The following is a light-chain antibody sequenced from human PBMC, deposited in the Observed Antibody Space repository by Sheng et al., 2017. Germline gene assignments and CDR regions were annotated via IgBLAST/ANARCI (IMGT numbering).Light chain of an antibody. CDR1: RSDVGAHNY. J-gene: IGLJ3*02. V-gene: IGLV2-14*03. Sequence: QSVLTQPPSVSGAPGQWVTISCTGTRSDVGAHNYVSWYQQHPGKAPKLMFYDVSYRPSGVSDRFSGSNSGNTATLTISGTQAMDEADYYCQAWDSTTEVFGGGTKLTVL. CDR2: DVS. CDR3: QAWDSTTEV.